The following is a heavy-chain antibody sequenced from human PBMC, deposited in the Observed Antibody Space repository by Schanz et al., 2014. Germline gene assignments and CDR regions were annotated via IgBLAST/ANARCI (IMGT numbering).Heavy chain of an antibody. J-gene: IGHJ4*02. V-gene: IGHV3-30-3*01. CDR3: AMGGYQLHH. CDR2: ISHDGHRD. CDR1: GFTFHTYD. D-gene: IGHD1-7*01. Sequence: DLEESGGGVVQPGRSLRLSCAASGFTFHTYDMHWVRQAPGKGLEWVAQISHDGHRDFYADSVKGRFTISRDNAENTLYLQMNSLRVEDTAVYYCAMGGYQLHHWGQGTLVAVSS.